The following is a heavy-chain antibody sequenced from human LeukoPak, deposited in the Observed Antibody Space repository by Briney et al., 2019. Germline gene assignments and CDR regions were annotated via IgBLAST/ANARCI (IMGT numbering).Heavy chain of an antibody. CDR2: LGWNGDII. J-gene: IGHJ4*02. CDR1: GFTFDDYS. Sequence: PGRSLRLSCAASGFTFDDYSMHWVRQSPGKGLEWLSGLGWNGDIIDYADSVKGRFTISRDNAKNSLYLQMDSLKTKDTALYYCAKGSLIAASGTLFDFWGQGTRVTVSS. CDR3: AKGSLIAASGTLFDF. V-gene: IGHV3-9*01. D-gene: IGHD6-13*01.